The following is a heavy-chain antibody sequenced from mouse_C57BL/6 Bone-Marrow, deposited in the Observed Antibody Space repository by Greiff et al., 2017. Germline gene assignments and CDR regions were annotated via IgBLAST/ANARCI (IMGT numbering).Heavy chain of an antibody. V-gene: IGHV1-26*01. D-gene: IGHD1-1*01. CDR2: INPNNGGT. Sequence: EVQLQQSGPELVKPGASVKISCKASGYTFTDYYMNWVKQSHGKSLEWIGDINPNNGGTSYNQKFKGKATLTVDKSSSTAYMELRSLTSEDSAVYYYANLLLLSYWYFDVWGTGTTVTVSS. J-gene: IGHJ1*03. CDR3: ANLLLLSYWYFDV. CDR1: GYTFTDYY.